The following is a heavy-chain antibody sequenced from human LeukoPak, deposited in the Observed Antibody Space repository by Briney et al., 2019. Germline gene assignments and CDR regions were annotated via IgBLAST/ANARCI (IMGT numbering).Heavy chain of an antibody. D-gene: IGHD4-11*01. J-gene: IGHJ4*02. CDR3: ARGGYYSNSCFDY. Sequence: GGSLRLSCAASGFTFSNYWMHWVRRAPGKGLVWVSHINSDGSSTNYADSVKGRFTISRDNAKNTLYLQINSLRAEDTAVYYCARGGYYSNSCFDYWGRGTLVTVSS. CDR2: INSDGSST. V-gene: IGHV3-74*01. CDR1: GFTFSNYW.